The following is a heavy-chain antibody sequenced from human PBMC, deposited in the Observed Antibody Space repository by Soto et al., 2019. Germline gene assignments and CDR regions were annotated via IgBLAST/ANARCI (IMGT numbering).Heavy chain of an antibody. Sequence: GGSLRLSCAASGFTFSSYAMSWVRQAPGKGLEWVSAISGSGGSTYYADSVKGRFTISRDNSKNTLYLQMNSLRAEDTAVYYCAKAWSGHTQHNWFEPWGQGTLVTVSS. CDR3: AKAWSGHTQHNWFEP. J-gene: IGHJ5*02. CDR2: ISGSGGST. V-gene: IGHV3-23*01. CDR1: GFTFSSYA. D-gene: IGHD3-3*01.